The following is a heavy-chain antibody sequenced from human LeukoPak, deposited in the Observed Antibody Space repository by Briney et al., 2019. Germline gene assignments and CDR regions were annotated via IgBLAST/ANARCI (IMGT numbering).Heavy chain of an antibody. J-gene: IGHJ4*02. Sequence: ASVKVSCKTSGGTFSSYAISWVRQAPGQGLEWMGGIIPISGTTNNAQKFQGRVTITADESTSTAYMELSSLRSEDTAVYYCARVSGTGGFDYWGQGTLVTVSS. D-gene: IGHD1-1*01. V-gene: IGHV1-69*01. CDR1: GGTFSSYA. CDR2: IIPISGTT. CDR3: ARVSGTGGFDY.